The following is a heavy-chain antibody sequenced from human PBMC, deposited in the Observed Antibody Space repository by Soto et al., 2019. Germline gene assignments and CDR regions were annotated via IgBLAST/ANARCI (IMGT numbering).Heavy chain of an antibody. Sequence: EEQLLESGGGLVQPGGSLRLSCAASGLTFSRYAMSWVRQAPGKGLEWVSIINPSGDITYYGDSGKGRFTISRDNSKNTLSLQMNSLRAEDTAVYYCAKSLRPPALTTYYFDYRGQGTLVTVSS. V-gene: IGHV3-23*01. CDR3: AKSLRPPALTTYYFDY. CDR1: GLTFSRYA. D-gene: IGHD4-17*01. J-gene: IGHJ4*02. CDR2: INPSGDIT.